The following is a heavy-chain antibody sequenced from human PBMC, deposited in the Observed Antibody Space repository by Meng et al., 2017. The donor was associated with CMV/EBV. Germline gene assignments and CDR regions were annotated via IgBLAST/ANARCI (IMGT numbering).Heavy chain of an antibody. J-gene: IGHJ6*02. CDR3: ARYRETDYCSSTSCPPYYYYGMDV. V-gene: IGHV1-18*04. CDR1: GYTFTGYY. CDR2: ISAYNGNT. Sequence: ASVKVSCKASGYTFTGYYMHWVRQAPGQGLEWMGWISAYNGNTNYAQKLQGRVTMTTDTSTSTAYMELRSLRSDDTAVYYCARYRETDYCSSTSCPPYYYYGMDVWGQGTTVTVSS. D-gene: IGHD2-2*01.